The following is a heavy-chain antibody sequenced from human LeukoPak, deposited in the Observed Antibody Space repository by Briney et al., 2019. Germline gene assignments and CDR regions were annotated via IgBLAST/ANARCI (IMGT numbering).Heavy chain of an antibody. J-gene: IGHJ5*02. V-gene: IGHV1-2*06. Sequence: ASAKVSCKASGYTFTGYYMHWVRQAPGQGLEWMGRINPNSGGTNYAQKFPGRVTMTRDTSISTAYMELSRLRSDDTAVYYCARDFSMYFGDTAMDLAGWFDPWGQGTLVTVSS. CDR1: GYTFTGYY. CDR2: INPNSGGT. CDR3: ARDFSMYFGDTAMDLAGWFDP. D-gene: IGHD5-18*01.